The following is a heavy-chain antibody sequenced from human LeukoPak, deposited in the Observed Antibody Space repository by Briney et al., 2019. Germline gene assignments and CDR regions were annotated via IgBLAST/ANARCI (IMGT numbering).Heavy chain of an antibody. Sequence: SETLSLTCTVSGGSISGYSWTWIRQPPGQGLEWIGYFHNSRTTSYNPSLTGRVIISVDTAMDQISPQQNRVTAADTAVYYCARGHLGLSPWGQGTLVTVSS. CDR2: FHNSRTT. D-gene: IGHD3-10*01. J-gene: IGHJ5*02. CDR3: ARGHLGLSP. V-gene: IGHV4-59*01. CDR1: GGSISGYS.